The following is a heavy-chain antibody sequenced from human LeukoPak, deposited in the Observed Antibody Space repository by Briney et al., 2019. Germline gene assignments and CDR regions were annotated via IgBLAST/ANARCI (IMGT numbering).Heavy chain of an antibody. J-gene: IGHJ2*01. V-gene: IGHV3-64*01. CDR2: ISSDGSST. Sequence: GGSLRLSCATSGITFSNYAMHWVRQGPGKGLECISTISSDGSSTYYANSVKGRFTISRDNSKNTLYLQMGSLRAEDMAVYYCARGRQGDKARYFDLWGRGARVTVSS. CDR3: ARGRQGDKARYFDL. CDR1: GITFSNYA. D-gene: IGHD1-26*01.